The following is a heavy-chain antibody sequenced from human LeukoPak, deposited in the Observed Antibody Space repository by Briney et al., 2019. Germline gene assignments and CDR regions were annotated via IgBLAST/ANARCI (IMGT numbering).Heavy chain of an antibody. CDR3: ARTARQPDH. Sequence: PSETLSLTCTVSGDSITTYYWSWIRQPPGKGLEWIGYIYYSGITNYNPSLKSRVTISVDTSKNQFSLKLNSVTAADTAVYYCARTARQPDHWGQGILVTVSS. D-gene: IGHD6-6*01. V-gene: IGHV4-59*01. CDR2: IYYSGIT. CDR1: GDSITTYY. J-gene: IGHJ4*02.